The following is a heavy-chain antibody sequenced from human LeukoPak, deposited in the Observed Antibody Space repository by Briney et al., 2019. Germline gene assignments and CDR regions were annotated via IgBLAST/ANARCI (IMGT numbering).Heavy chain of an antibody. V-gene: IGHV4-61*02. J-gene: IGHJ4*02. CDR3: ARFYYDSGGCSDYFDY. CDR1: GGSISSGSYY. D-gene: IGHD3-22*01. CDR2: IYTSGST. Sequence: SETLSLTCTVSGGSISSGSYYWSWIRQPAGKGLEWIGRIYTSGSTNYNPSLKSRVTISVDTPKNQFSLKLSSVTAADPAVYYCARFYYDSGGCSDYFDYWGQGTLVTVSS.